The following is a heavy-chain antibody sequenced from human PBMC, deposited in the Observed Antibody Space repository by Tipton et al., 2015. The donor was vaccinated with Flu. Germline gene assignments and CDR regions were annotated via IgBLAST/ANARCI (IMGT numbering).Heavy chain of an antibody. D-gene: IGHD1-26*01. CDR3: ARDIGHSGSIYDH. Sequence: MKPSQTLSLTCTISGDSVSTTSAAWDWIRRSPSRGFEWLGRTYYRSNWYNDYAESMKGRITINPDTSKNQFTLQLNSVTPEDTAVYYCARDIGHSGSIYDHWGQGALVTVSS. CDR2: TYYRSNWYN. CDR1: GDSVSTTSAA. J-gene: IGHJ5*02. V-gene: IGHV6-1*01.